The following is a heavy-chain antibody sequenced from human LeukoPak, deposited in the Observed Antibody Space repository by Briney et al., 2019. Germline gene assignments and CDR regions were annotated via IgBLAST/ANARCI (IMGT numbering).Heavy chain of an antibody. Sequence: PSETLSLTCSVSGASITSSYWSWIRQTSGKGLEWIGNIYSGSTNYNPSFESRVTVSLDTSKNQFSLRLTSVTAADTALYYCARDGYGSGSYGWFDPWGQGTLVTVSS. CDR3: ARDGYGSGSYGWFDP. CDR2: IYSGST. V-gene: IGHV4-4*07. J-gene: IGHJ5*02. D-gene: IGHD3-10*01. CDR1: GASITSSY.